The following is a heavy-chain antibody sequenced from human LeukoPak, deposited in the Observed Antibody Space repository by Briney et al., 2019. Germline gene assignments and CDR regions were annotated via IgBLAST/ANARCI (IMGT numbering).Heavy chain of an antibody. CDR3: AGEAYDGISRPFDY. CDR2: ISASGNT. CDR1: GGFISSYY. V-gene: IGHV4-4*07. J-gene: IGHJ4*02. Sequence: SETLSLTCNVSGGFISSYYWNWIRQPAGKGLEWIGRISASGNTYYNPSLKSRVTMSVDTSQNQFSLKLSSMTAADTAVYYCAGEAYDGISRPFDYWGQGTLVTVSS. D-gene: IGHD4-23*01.